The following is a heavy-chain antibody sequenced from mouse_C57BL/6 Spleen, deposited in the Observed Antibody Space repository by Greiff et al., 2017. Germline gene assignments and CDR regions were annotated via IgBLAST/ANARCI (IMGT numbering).Heavy chain of an antibody. Sequence: VMLVESGAELVKPGASVKISCKASGYAFSSYWMNWVKQRPGKGLEWIGQIYPGDGDTNYNGKFKGKATLTADKSSSTAYMQLSSLTSEDSAVYFCARGGEGYAMDYWGQGTSVTVSS. CDR3: ARGGEGYAMDY. CDR2: IYPGDGDT. V-gene: IGHV1-80*01. CDR1: GYAFSSYW. J-gene: IGHJ4*01.